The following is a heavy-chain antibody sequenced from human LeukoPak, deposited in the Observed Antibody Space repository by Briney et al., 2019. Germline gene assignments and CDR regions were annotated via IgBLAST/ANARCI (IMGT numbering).Heavy chain of an antibody. CDR2: IYYSGST. CDR1: GGSISSSSYY. CDR3: ARADLNWNYGNFDY. Sequence: SETLSLTCTVSGGSISSSSYYWGWIRQPPGKGLEWIGSIYYSGSTYYNPSLKSRVTISVDTSKNQFSLKLNSVTPEDTAVYYCARADLNWNYGNFDYWGQGTLVTVSS. D-gene: IGHD1-7*01. V-gene: IGHV4-39*07. J-gene: IGHJ4*02.